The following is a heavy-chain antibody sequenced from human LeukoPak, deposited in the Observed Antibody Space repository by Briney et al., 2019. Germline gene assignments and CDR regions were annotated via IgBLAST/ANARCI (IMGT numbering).Heavy chain of an antibody. V-gene: IGHV3-33*01. J-gene: IGHJ3*02. D-gene: IGHD6-13*01. CDR1: GFPFNIYG. CDR3: VSAAGAFDM. Sequence: PTGGSLRLSCAASGFPFNIYGMHLIRQAPGKGLEWVAVIWSDGSQKYYGDSMIGRFTISRDNSKNMVYLQMNNLRVEDTALYYCVSAAGAFDMWGQGTLVTVSS. CDR2: IWSDGSQK.